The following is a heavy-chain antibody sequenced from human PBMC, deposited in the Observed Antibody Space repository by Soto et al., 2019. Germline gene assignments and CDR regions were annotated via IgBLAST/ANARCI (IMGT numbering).Heavy chain of an antibody. D-gene: IGHD3-3*01. CDR3: ARPTYYDFWSGYQTGYYYYGMDV. CDR1: GGTFSSYG. Sequence: QVQLVQSGAEVKKPGSSVKVSCKASGGTFSSYGISWVRQAPGQGLEWMGGIIPIIGTANYAQKFQGRVTITADESTNTAYMELSSLRSEDTAVYYCARPTYYDFWSGYQTGYYYYGMDVWGQGTTVTVSS. V-gene: IGHV1-69*12. J-gene: IGHJ6*02. CDR2: IIPIIGTA.